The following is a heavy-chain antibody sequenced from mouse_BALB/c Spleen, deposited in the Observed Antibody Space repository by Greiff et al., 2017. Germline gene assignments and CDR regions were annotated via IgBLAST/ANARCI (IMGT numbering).Heavy chain of an antibody. Sequence: VKLVESGAGLVKPGASVKLSCKASGYTFTEYIIHWVKQRSGQGLEWIGWFYPGSGSIKYNEKFKDKATLTADKSSSTVYMELSRLTSEDSAVYFCARHDVVTGRGFDYWGQGTTLTVSS. D-gene: IGHD4-1*01. CDR2: FYPGSGSI. V-gene: IGHV1-62-2*01. CDR3: ARHDVVTGRGFDY. J-gene: IGHJ2*01. CDR1: GYTFTEYI.